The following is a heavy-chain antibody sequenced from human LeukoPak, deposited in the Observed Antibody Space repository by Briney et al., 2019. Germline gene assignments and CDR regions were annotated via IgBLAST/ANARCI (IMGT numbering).Heavy chain of an antibody. CDR3: ARLDVGATGDY. CDR1: GGSFSGYY. V-gene: IGHV4-34*01. D-gene: IGHD1-26*01. J-gene: IGHJ4*02. CDR2: INHSGST. Sequence: SETPSLTCAVYGGSFSGYYWSWIRQPPGKGLEWIGEINHSGSTNYNPSLKSRVTISVDTSKNQFSLKLSSVTAADAAVYYCARLDVGATGDYWGQGTLVTVSS.